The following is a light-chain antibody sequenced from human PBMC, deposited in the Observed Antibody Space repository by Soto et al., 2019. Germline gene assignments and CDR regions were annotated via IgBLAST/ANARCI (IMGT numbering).Light chain of an antibody. CDR1: ANNIGGYNF. V-gene: IGLV2-8*01. CDR2: EFR. Sequence: QSVLTQPPSASGSPGQSVTISCTGAANNIGGYNFVSWYQQHPGKAPKLIISEFRERPSGVPDRFSGSKSGNTASLTVSGLQAEDEADYYCSSYAGSNIVIFGGGTKVTVL. J-gene: IGLJ2*01. CDR3: SSYAGSNIVI.